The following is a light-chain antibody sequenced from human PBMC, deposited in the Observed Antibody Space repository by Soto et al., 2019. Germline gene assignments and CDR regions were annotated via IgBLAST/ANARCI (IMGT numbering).Light chain of an antibody. CDR1: SSNIGKNA. V-gene: IGLV1-36*01. CDR2: YDD. Sequence: QSVLTQPPSVSEAPRQRVTISCSGSSSNIGKNAVNWYQQLPGKAPKLLIYYDDLLPSGVSDRFSGSKSGTSASLAISGLQSEDEADYYCAAWDDSLNGPLFGGGTKLTVL. CDR3: AAWDDSLNGPL. J-gene: IGLJ2*01.